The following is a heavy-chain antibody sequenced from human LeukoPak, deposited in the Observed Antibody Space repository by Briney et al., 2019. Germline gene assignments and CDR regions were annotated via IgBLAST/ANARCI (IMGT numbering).Heavy chain of an antibody. CDR2: INPNSGVT. CDR1: GYTFTGYY. CDR3: ASTSSIVGATGWFDP. J-gene: IGHJ5*02. Sequence: GASVKVSCKASGYTFTGYYMHWVRQAPGQGLEWMGWINPNSGVTNYAQKLQGRVTMTTDTSTSTAYMELRSLRSDDTAVYYCASTSSIVGATGWFDPWGQGTLVTVSS. D-gene: IGHD1-26*01. V-gene: IGHV1-2*02.